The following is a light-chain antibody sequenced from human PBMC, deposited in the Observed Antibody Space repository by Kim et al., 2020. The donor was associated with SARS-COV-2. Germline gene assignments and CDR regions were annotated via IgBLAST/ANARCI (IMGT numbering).Light chain of an antibody. CDR1: SLRNDY. V-gene: IGLV3-19*01. J-gene: IGLJ3*02. CDR3: NSRDSSGNRLRV. CDR2: GKN. Sequence: LGQTVRITCQGDSLRNDYASWYQQKPGQAPVLVIYGKNTRPSGIPDRFSGSTSGNTASLTITGAQADDEADYYCNSRDSSGNRLRVFGGGTQLTVL.